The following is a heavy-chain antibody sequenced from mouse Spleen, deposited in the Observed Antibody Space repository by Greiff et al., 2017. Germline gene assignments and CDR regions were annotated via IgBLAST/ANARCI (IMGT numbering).Heavy chain of an antibody. Sequence: EVKLVESGGGLVKPGGSLKLSCAASGFTFSSYTMSWVRQTPAKRLEWVATISSGGGNTYYPDSVKGRFTISRDNARNTLYLQMSSLRSEDTAMYYCARHEEGNYDWYFDVWGAGTTVTVSS. J-gene: IGHJ1*01. V-gene: IGHV5-9*04. CDR2: ISSGGGNT. D-gene: IGHD1-1*01. CDR1: GFTFSSYT. CDR3: ARHEEGNYDWYFDV.